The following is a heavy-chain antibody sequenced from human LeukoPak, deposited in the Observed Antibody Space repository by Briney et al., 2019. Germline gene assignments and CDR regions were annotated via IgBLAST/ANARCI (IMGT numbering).Heavy chain of an antibody. V-gene: IGHV4-4*02. D-gene: IGHD6-13*01. Sequence: SETLSLTCAVSGGSISSSNWWSWVRQPPGKGLEWIGEIYHSGSTNYNPSLKSRVNISVDKSKNKFSLKLSSVTAADTAVYYCARHGDHSSSWSPELYYYYYMDVWGKGTTVTISS. CDR1: GGSISSSNW. CDR2: IYHSGST. CDR3: ARHGDHSSSWSPELYYYYYMDV. J-gene: IGHJ6*03.